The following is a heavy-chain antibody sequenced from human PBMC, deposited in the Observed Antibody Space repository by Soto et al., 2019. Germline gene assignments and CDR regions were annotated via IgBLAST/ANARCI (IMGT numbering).Heavy chain of an antibody. CDR1: GYTFTSYG. V-gene: IGHV1-8*02. CDR3: ARGVDAGVDV. D-gene: IGHD1-1*01. Sequence: ASVKVSCKASGYTFTSYGISWVRQATGQGLEWMGWMSPNSGATGYAQKFQGRVTMTRDTSISTAYMELSNLRSEDTAIYYCARGVDAGVDVWGQGTTVTV. J-gene: IGHJ6*02. CDR2: MSPNSGAT.